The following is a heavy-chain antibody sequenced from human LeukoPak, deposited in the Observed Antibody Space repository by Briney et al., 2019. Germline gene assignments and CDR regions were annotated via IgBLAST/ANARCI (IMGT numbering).Heavy chain of an antibody. Sequence: SETLSLTCVVSGGSVSSSKWWSWVRSPPGKGLEWIGQVYHDGGTKYNPSLKSRVTILVDKSKNQFSLKLSSVTAADTAVYYCARGGTTVMNWFDPWGQGTLVTVSS. D-gene: IGHD4-17*01. J-gene: IGHJ5*02. CDR3: ARGGTTVMNWFDP. CDR1: GGSVSSSKW. CDR2: VYHDGGT. V-gene: IGHV4-4*02.